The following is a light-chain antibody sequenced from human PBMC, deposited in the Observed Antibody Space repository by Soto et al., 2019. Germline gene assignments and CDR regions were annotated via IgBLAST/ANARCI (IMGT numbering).Light chain of an antibody. CDR1: RSVSSSY. CDR2: DAS. J-gene: IGKJ1*01. Sequence: EIVLTQSPATLSLSPGERATLSCGASRSVSSSYLAWYQQKPGLAPRLLIYDASSRATGIPDRFSGSGSGTDFALTISRLEPEDFAVYYCQQYGSSPWTFGQGTKVDSK. V-gene: IGKV3D-20*01. CDR3: QQYGSSPWT.